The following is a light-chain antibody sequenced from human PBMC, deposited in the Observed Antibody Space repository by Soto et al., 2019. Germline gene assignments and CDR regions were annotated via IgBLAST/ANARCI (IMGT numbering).Light chain of an antibody. CDR1: QSVSSY. CDR2: DAS. CDR3: QQRSDWPPLT. J-gene: IGKJ4*01. Sequence: EFVLTQSPATLSLSPGERATLSCRASQSVSSYLAWYQQKPGQAPRLLIYDASNRATGIPARFSGSGSGTDFSLTISSLEPEDVAVYYCQQRSDWPPLTFGGGTKVEIK. V-gene: IGKV3-11*01.